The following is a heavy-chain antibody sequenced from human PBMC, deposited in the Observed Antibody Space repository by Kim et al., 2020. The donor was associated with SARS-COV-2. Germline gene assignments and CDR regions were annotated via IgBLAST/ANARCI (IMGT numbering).Heavy chain of an antibody. J-gene: IGHJ4*02. Sequence: SETLSLTCAVYGGSFSGYYWSWIRQPPGKGLEWIGEINHSGSTNYNPSLKSRVTISVDTSKNQFSLKLSSVTAADTAVYYCARVRILWFGESGFDYWGQGTLVTVSS. D-gene: IGHD3-10*01. V-gene: IGHV4-34*01. CDR3: ARVRILWFGESGFDY. CDR2: INHSGST. CDR1: GGSFSGYY.